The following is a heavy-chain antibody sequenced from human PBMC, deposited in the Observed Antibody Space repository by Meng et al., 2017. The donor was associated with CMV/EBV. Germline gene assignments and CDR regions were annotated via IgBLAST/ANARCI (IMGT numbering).Heavy chain of an antibody. CDR3: AREEGTYYDFWSGQNWFDP. V-gene: IGHV1-2*02. J-gene: IGHJ5*02. D-gene: IGHD3-3*01. CDR1: GYTFTGYY. Sequence: ASVKVSCKASGYTFTGYYMHWVRQAPGQGLEWMGWIKPNSGGTNYAKKFQGRVTMTRDTTISTAYMELSRLRSDDTAVYYCAREEGTYYDFWSGQNWFDPWGQGTLVTVSS. CDR2: IKPNSGGT.